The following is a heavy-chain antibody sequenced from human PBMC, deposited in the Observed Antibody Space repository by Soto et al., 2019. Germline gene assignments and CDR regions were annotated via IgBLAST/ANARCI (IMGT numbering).Heavy chain of an antibody. V-gene: IGHV3-23*01. D-gene: IGHD3-10*01. CDR3: AKGRGGSGSLTPRVDF. J-gene: IGHJ4*01. Sequence: EVQLLESGGGLVQPGGSLRLSCAASGFTFNNYAMTWVRQAPGKGLEWVSAISGGGDTTSYADSVKGRFTVSRDGSKNTLYLQMSSLGAEDTALYYCAKGRGGSGSLTPRVDFWGHGTLVTVSS. CDR1: GFTFNNYA. CDR2: ISGGGDTT.